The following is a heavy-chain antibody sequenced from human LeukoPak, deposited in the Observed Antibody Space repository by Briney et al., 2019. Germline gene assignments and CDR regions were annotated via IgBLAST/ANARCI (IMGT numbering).Heavy chain of an antibody. CDR3: AKERPSQSSGWYFAYYYYGMDV. CDR1: GFTFSSYG. V-gene: IGHV3-30*18. D-gene: IGHD6-19*01. J-gene: IGHJ6*02. CDR2: ISYDGSNK. Sequence: GGSLRLSCAASGFTFSSYGMHWVRQAPGKGLEWVAVISYDGSNKYYADSVKGRFTISRDNSKNTLYLQMNSLRAEDTAVYYCAKERPSQSSGWYFAYYYYGMDVWGQGTTVTVSS.